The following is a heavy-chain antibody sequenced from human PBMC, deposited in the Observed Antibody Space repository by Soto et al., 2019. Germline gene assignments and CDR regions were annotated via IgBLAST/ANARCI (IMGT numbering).Heavy chain of an antibody. V-gene: IGHV5-51*01. CDR2: IYPPDSDT. J-gene: IGHJ4*02. CDR3: SRVHGPQTAFDH. CDR1: GYPFTTYW. Sequence: PGESRKISCQISGYPFTTYWIGWVRQMPGKGLEWMGKIYPPDSDTRYSPSFQGQVTMSVDKSISTAYLQWSSLKASDTAMYYCSRVHGPQTAFDHWGQGTLVTVSS.